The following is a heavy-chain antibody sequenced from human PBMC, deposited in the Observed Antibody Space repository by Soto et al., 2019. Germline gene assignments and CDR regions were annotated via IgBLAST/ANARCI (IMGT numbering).Heavy chain of an antibody. Sequence: VASVKVSCKASGYTFTSYDINWVRQATGQGLEWMGWMNPNSGNTGYAQKFQGRVTMTRNTSISTAYMELSSLRSEDTAVYYCARVGGGYELMGHYYYYYGMDVWGQGTTVTVSS. V-gene: IGHV1-8*01. CDR1: GYTFTSYD. D-gene: IGHD5-12*01. J-gene: IGHJ6*02. CDR3: ARVGGGYELMGHYYYYYGMDV. CDR2: MNPNSGNT.